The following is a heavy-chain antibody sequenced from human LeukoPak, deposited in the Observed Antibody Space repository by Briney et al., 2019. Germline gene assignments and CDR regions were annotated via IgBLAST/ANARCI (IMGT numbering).Heavy chain of an antibody. CDR2: IIPIFGTA. J-gene: IGHJ4*02. CDR3: ARDLAAAGHYYFDY. CDR1: GGTFSSYA. D-gene: IGHD6-13*01. V-gene: IGHV1-69*13. Sequence: SVTVSCKASGGTFSSYAISWVRQAPGQGLEWMGGIIPIFGTANYAQKFQGRVTITADESTSTAYMELSSLRSEDTAVYYCARDLAAAGHYYFDYWGQGTLVTVSS.